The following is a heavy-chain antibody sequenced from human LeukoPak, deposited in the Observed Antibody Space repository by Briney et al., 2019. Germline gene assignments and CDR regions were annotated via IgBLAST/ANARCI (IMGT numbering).Heavy chain of an antibody. D-gene: IGHD6-13*01. CDR1: GYAFTSYA. Sequence: ASVKVSCKASGYAFTSYAMHWVRQAPGQRPEWMGWINAGNGNTKYSQKFQGRVTITRDTSASTAYMELSSLRSEDTAVYYCARIHSSSWDPFFDYWGQGTLVTVSS. CDR3: ARIHSSSWDPFFDY. CDR2: INAGNGNT. J-gene: IGHJ4*02. V-gene: IGHV1-3*01.